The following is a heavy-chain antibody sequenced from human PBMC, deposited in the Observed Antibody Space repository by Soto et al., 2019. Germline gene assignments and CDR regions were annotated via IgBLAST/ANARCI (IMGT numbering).Heavy chain of an antibody. CDR3: ARTTGSGSYYGDRYAFDI. V-gene: IGHV1-69*19. CDR2: IIPIFGTA. CDR1: GGTFSSYA. D-gene: IGHD3-10*01. Sequence: QVQLVQSGAEVKKPGSSVKVSCKASGGTFSSYAISWVRQAPGQGLEWMGGIIPIFGTANYAQKFQGSVTITADESTSTAYVELSRLRSEDTAVYYCARTTGSGSYYGDRYAFDIWGKGTMVTVSS. J-gene: IGHJ3*02.